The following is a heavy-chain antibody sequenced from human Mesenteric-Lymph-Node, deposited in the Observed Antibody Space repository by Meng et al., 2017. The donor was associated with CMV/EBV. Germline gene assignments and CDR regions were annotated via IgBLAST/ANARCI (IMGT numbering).Heavy chain of an antibody. CDR2: IYYSGST. CDR1: GGSISSSSYY. V-gene: IGHV4-39*01. D-gene: IGHD1-14*01. CDR3: ARQPVYGSGFDN. Sequence: TVSGGSISSSSYYWGWIRQPPGKGLEWIGSIYYSGSTYYNPSLKSRVTISVDTSKNQFSLKLSSVTAADTAVYYCARQPVYGSGFDNWGQGTLVTVSS. J-gene: IGHJ4*02.